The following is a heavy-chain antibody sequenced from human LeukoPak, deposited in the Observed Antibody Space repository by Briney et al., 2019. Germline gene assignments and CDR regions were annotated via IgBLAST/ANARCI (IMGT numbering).Heavy chain of an antibody. D-gene: IGHD3-16*02. CDR3: ARYYDYVWGSYRSYYYYYGMDV. CDR1: GYTFTSYG. Sequence: ASVKVSCKASGYTFTSYGISWVRQAPGQGIEWMGLISAYNGNTNYAQKPQGRVTMPTDTSTSTAYMELRSLRSDDPAVYYCARYYDYVWGSYRSYYYYYGMDVWGKGTTVTVSS. CDR2: ISAYNGNT. J-gene: IGHJ6*04. V-gene: IGHV1-18*04.